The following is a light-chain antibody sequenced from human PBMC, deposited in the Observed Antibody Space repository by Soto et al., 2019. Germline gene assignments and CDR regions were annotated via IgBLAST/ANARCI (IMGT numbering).Light chain of an antibody. CDR2: AAS. V-gene: IGKV1-39*01. J-gene: IGKJ5*01. CDR1: QSISSY. Sequence: DIQMTQSPSSLSASVGDRVTITCRASQSISSYLHWYQQKPGKAPKLLIYAASSLQSGVPSRFSGSGSGTDLTLTISSLQPEDGATYDGQQSYSTPQTFGQGTRLEIK. CDR3: QQSYSTPQT.